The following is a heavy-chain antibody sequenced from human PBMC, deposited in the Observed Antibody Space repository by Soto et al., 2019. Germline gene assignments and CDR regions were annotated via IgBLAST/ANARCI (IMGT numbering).Heavy chain of an antibody. D-gene: IGHD3-10*01. V-gene: IGHV4-39*01. CDR1: GGSISSSSYY. CDR2: IYYSGST. Sequence: QLQLQESGPGLVKPSETLSLTCTVSGGSISSSSYYLGWVRQPPGKGLAWIGSIYYSGSTYYNPSLKSRVTIAVDTSKNQFSLKLSSVTAADTAVYYCASYYYGSGSYFDYWGQGTLVTVSS. J-gene: IGHJ4*02. CDR3: ASYYYGSGSYFDY.